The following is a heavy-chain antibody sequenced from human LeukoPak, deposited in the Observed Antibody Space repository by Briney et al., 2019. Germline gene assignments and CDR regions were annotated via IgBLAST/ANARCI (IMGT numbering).Heavy chain of an antibody. Sequence: PGGSLRLSCAASGFTFSSYSMNWVRQAPGKGLEWVSYISSSSSTIYYADSVKGRFTISRDNAKNSLYLQMNSLRAEDTAVYYCARDLRAPNDYVWGSPPANGMDVWGQGTTVTVSS. D-gene: IGHD3-16*01. V-gene: IGHV3-48*04. CDR3: ARDLRAPNDYVWGSPPANGMDV. CDR1: GFTFSSYS. CDR2: ISSSSSTI. J-gene: IGHJ6*02.